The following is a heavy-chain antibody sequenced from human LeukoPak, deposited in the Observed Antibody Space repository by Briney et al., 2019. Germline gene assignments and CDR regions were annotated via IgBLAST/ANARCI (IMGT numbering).Heavy chain of an antibody. Sequence: ASVKVSCKASGYTFTGYYMHWVRQAPGQGLEWMGWINPNSGGTNYAQKFQDRVTMTRDTSISTAYMELSRLRSDDTAVYYCAKDPNSSGWYMDYFDYWGQGTLVTVSS. CDR1: GYTFTGYY. CDR2: INPNSGGT. J-gene: IGHJ4*02. CDR3: AKDPNSSGWYMDYFDY. D-gene: IGHD6-19*01. V-gene: IGHV1-2*02.